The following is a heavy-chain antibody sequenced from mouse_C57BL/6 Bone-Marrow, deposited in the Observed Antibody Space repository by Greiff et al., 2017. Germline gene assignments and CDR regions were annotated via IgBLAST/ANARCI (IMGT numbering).Heavy chain of an antibody. D-gene: IGHD1-1*01. CDR1: GYTFTSYT. Sequence: QVHVKQSGAELARPGASVKMSCKASGYTFTSYTMHWVKQRPGQGLEWIGYINPSSGYTKYNQKFKDKATLTADKSSSTAYMQLSSLTSEDSAVXYCARSHYYGSSPSWFAYWGQGTLVTVSA. V-gene: IGHV1-4*01. J-gene: IGHJ3*01. CDR3: ARSHYYGSSPSWFAY. CDR2: INPSSGYT.